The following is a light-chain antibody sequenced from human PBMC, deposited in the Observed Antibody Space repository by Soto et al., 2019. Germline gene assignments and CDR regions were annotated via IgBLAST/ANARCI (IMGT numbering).Light chain of an antibody. J-gene: IGLJ2*01. Sequence: QSALTQPASVSGSPGQSITISCTGTSSDVGGYNYVSWYQQHPGKAPKLMIYDVSNRPSGVSNRFSGSKSGNTASLTISGIQAEDEADYYCSSYTSIFVVFGVGTKVTVL. V-gene: IGLV2-14*01. CDR3: SSYTSIFVV. CDR1: SSDVGGYNY. CDR2: DVS.